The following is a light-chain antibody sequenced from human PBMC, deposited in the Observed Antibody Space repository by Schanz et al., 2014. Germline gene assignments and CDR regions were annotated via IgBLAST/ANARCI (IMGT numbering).Light chain of an antibody. V-gene: IGKV3-20*01. Sequence: EIVMTQSPATLSVSPGERVTLSCRASQSVSTNLAWHQQKPGQAPRLLIYGASTRAAGIPARFSGSGSGTDFTLSISRLEPEDFAVYYCQQYGGSPITFGQGTRLEIK. CDR2: GAS. CDR1: QSVSTN. CDR3: QQYGGSPIT. J-gene: IGKJ5*01.